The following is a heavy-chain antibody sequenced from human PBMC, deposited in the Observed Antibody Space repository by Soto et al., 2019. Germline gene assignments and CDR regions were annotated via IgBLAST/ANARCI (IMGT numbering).Heavy chain of an antibody. CDR1: GYTFTSYG. D-gene: IGHD1-26*01. CDR3: ARASGSSYWFDP. J-gene: IGHJ5*02. CDR2: ISDYNGNT. V-gene: IGHV1-18*01. Sequence: ASVKVSCKASGYTFTSYGISWVRQAPGKGLEWMGWISDYNGNTNYAQKLQGRVTMTTDTSTSTAYMELRSLRSDDTAVYYCARASGSSYWFDPWGQGPLVTVSS.